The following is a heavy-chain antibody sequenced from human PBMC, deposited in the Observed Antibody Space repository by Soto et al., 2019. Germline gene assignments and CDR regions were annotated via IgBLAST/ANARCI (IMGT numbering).Heavy chain of an antibody. V-gene: IGHV1-18*04. D-gene: IGHD1-26*01. CDR3: ASEYYPTGTWIDY. CDR1: GFTFTSYP. J-gene: IGHJ4*02. CDR2: VHPYEGTT. Sequence: ASVKISCKTSGFTFTSYPFSWVRQAPGQGLEWLAWVHPYEGTTKVAHQFRDRLTVTTDTSAATVFMELTRLTSDDTAVYFCASEYYPTGTWIDYWGEGTLVTVSS.